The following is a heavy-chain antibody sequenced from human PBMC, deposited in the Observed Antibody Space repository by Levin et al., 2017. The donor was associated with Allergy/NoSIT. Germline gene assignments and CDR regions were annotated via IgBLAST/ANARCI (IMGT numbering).Heavy chain of an antibody. Sequence: GGSLRLSCAASGFTFSSYAMHWVRRAPGKGLEWVAVISYDGSNKYYADSVKGRFTISRDNSKNTLYLQMNSLRAEDTAVYYCARGPRYSSLLNWGQGTLVTVSS. V-gene: IGHV3-30-3*01. J-gene: IGHJ4*02. CDR1: GFTFSSYA. CDR3: ARGPRYSSLLN. D-gene: IGHD6-13*01. CDR2: ISYDGSNK.